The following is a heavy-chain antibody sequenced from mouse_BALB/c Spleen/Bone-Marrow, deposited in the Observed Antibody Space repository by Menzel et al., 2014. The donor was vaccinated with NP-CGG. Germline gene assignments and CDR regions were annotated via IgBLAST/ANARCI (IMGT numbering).Heavy chain of an antibody. J-gene: IGHJ3*01. Sequence: LVESGPELEKPGASVKISCKASGYSFTGYNMNWVKQNNGNSLEWIGNIDPYYGDVNYNQKFKDKATLTVDKSSSTAYMQLKSLTSEDSAVYYCARSGALYGNPLAFWGQGTLVTVSA. CDR2: IDPYYGDV. D-gene: IGHD2-1*01. CDR3: ARSGALYGNPLAF. CDR1: GYSFTGYN. V-gene: IGHV1-39*01.